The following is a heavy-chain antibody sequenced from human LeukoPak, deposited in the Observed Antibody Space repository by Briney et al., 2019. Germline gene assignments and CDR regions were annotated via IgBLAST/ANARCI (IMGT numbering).Heavy chain of an antibody. CDR1: GFTFSSYA. CDR3: ARGYSYGYNY. D-gene: IGHD5-18*01. V-gene: IGHV3-23*01. CDR2: ISGSGGST. Sequence: GGSVRPSCAASGFTFSSYAMSWVRQTPGKGLEWVSAISGSGGSTYYADSVKGRFTISRDNSKNTLYLQMNSLRAEDTAVYYCARGYSYGYNYWGQGTLVTVSS. J-gene: IGHJ4*02.